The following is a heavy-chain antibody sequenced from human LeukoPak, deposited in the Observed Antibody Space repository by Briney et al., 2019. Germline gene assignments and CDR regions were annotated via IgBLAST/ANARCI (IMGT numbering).Heavy chain of an antibody. Sequence: GGSLRLSCAASGFTFSSYSMNWVRQAPGKGLEWVSYISSSSSTIYYADSVKGRFTISRDNAKNSLYLQMNSLRAEDTAVYYCARSRTSSWYPCGFDPWGQGTLVTVSS. D-gene: IGHD6-13*01. CDR2: ISSSSSTI. J-gene: IGHJ5*02. CDR3: ARSRTSSWYPCGFDP. V-gene: IGHV3-48*01. CDR1: GFTFSSYS.